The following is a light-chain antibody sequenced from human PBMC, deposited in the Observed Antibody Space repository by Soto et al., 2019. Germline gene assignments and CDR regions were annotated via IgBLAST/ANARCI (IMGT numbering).Light chain of an antibody. CDR3: QHRSSWPLT. CDR1: QSVRSY. CDR2: DAS. Sequence: EIVLTQSPATLSLSPGERDTLSCRASQSVRSYLTWYQQKPGQAPRLLIYDASNRATGIPARFSGSGSGTDFTLTISSLEPEDFAVYYCQHRSSWPLTFGGGTKVDIK. V-gene: IGKV3-11*01. J-gene: IGKJ4*01.